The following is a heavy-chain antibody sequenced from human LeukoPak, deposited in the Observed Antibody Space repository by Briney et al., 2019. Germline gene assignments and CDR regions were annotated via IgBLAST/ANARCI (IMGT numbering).Heavy chain of an antibody. CDR3: VRNSPDVSDAFDI. V-gene: IGHV3-21*01. Sequence: GGSLRLSCAASGFTFSRYRMNWVRPAPGKGLEWVSSISSRSSYIYYQDSVKGRFTIFRDNAKTSLYLQMNSLRAEDTAVYYCVRNSPDVSDAFDIWGQGTMVTVSS. CDR1: GFTFSRYR. CDR2: ISSRSSYI. D-gene: IGHD2/OR15-2a*01. J-gene: IGHJ3*02.